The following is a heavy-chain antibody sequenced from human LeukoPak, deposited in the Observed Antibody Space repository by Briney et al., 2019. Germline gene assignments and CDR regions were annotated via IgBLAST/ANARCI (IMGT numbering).Heavy chain of an antibody. J-gene: IGHJ3*02. CDR2: IISNGGST. V-gene: IGHV3-64*01. CDR1: GFTFSSYA. CDR3: ARGYSSSWYLTDAFDI. D-gene: IGHD6-13*01. Sequence: GGSLRLSCAASGFTFSSYAMHWVRQAPGKGLEYVSAIISNGGSTYYANSVKGRFTISRDNSKNTLYLQMGSLRAEDMAVYYCARGYSSSWYLTDAFDIWGQGTMVTVSS.